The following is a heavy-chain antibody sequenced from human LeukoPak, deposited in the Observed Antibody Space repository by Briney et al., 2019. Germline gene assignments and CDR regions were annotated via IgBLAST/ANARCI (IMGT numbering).Heavy chain of an antibody. CDR3: AKDDRWLQYND. V-gene: IGHV3-23*01. CDR1: GFTFSSYG. CDR2: ISGSDGNT. Sequence: PGGSLRLSCAASGFTFSSYGMSWVRQAPGKGLEWVSAISGSDGNTYYADSVKGRFTISRDNSKNTLYLQMNSLRAEDTAVYYCAKDDRWLQYNDWGQGTLVTVSS. J-gene: IGHJ4*02. D-gene: IGHD5-24*01.